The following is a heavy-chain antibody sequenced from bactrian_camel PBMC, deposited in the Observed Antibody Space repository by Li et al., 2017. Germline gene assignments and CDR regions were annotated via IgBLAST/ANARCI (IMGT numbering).Heavy chain of an antibody. J-gene: IGHJ4*01. D-gene: IGHD1*01. Sequence: QLVESGGGSVQAVGSLRLSCSASGSPMRLYYMSWFRQAPGKGLEWVSVITAGSGMTWYADSVKGRFTISRDNAKNTLYLHMNSLKPEDTAVYSCVNSAWGGQGTQVTVS. CDR2: ITAGSGMT. CDR1: GSPMRLYY. CDR3: VNSAW. V-gene: IGHV3S28*01.